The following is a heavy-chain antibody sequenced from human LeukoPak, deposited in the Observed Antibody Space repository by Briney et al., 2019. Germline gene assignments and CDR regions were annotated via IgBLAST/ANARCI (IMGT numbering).Heavy chain of an antibody. D-gene: IGHD6-13*01. CDR2: IWYDASNK. CDR3: VRGVGVSRFNLLDP. CDR1: GFTFSSFG. Sequence: GRSRTLSWAASGFTFSSFGMHWVRHAPGKWLEWVAVIWYDASNKYYADSVKGRFTISRDNSKNTLYLQMNSLRDDDRAVYYCVRGVGVSRFNLLDPGGEGTLVIVSA. V-gene: IGHV3-33*01. J-gene: IGHJ5*02.